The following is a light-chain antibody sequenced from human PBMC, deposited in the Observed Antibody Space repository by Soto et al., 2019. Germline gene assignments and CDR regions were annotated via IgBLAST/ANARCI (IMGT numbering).Light chain of an antibody. J-gene: IGKJ4*01. Sequence: EIVLTQSPATLSLSPGERATLSCRASQSVGTYLAWYQQKPGQAPRLLIYGASNRATGIPARFSGSGSGTDFTLTISSLEPEDFAVYHCQQRANWPLTFGGGTKVEIK. CDR3: QQRANWPLT. CDR2: GAS. CDR1: QSVGTY. V-gene: IGKV3-11*01.